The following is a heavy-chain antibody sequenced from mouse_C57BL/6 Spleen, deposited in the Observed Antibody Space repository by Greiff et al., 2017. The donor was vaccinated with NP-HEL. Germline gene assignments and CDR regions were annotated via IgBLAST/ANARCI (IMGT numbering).Heavy chain of an antibody. CDR2: ISSGGDYI. D-gene: IGHD1-1*01. CDR3: TRGDYYGSGAY. Sequence: DVMLVESGEGLVKPGGSLKLSCAASGFTFSSYAMSWVRQTPEKRLEWVAYISSGGDYIYYADTVKGRFTISRDNARNTLYLQMSSLKSEDTAMYYCTRGDYYGSGAYWGQGTLVTVSA. V-gene: IGHV5-9-1*02. CDR1: GFTFSSYA. J-gene: IGHJ3*01.